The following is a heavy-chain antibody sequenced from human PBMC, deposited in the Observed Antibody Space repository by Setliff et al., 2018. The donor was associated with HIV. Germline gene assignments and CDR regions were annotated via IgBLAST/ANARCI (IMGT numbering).Heavy chain of an antibody. CDR3: ATNRVGNYPLDY. Sequence: SETLSLTCSVSGGSISSSSYYWGWIRQPPGKGLEWIGFISYSGTTYYNPSLRSRVTVSVDTSKNQFSLKLSSVTAADTAVYYCATNRVGNYPLDYWGRGTLVTVSS. V-gene: IGHV4-39*01. D-gene: IGHD1-7*01. CDR1: GGSISSSSYY. CDR2: ISYSGTT. J-gene: IGHJ4*02.